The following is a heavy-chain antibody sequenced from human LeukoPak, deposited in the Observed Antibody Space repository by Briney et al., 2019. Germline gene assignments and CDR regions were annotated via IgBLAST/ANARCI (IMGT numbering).Heavy chain of an antibody. CDR2: INPGNSDT. CDR3: ARRSSSEF. D-gene: IGHD6-6*01. CDR1: GYSFSNYW. J-gene: IGHJ4*02. Sequence: GESLKISCKGSGYSFSNYWIGWVRQMPGKGLEWMAIINPGNSDTKYNPAFQGQVTTPADNSISTAYLQWSSLKASDSAMYYCARRSSSEFWGQGTLVTVSS. V-gene: IGHV5-51*01.